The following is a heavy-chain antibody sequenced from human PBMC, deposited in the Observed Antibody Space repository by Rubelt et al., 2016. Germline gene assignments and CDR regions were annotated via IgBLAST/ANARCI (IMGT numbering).Heavy chain of an antibody. CDR3: AILGEGSGWSTRYWYFDL. D-gene: IGHD6-19*01. CDR1: GGSISSYY. CDR2: IFYGGSN. J-gene: IGHJ2*01. Sequence: QVQLQESGPGLVKPSETLSLTCTVSGGSISSYYWSWIRQPPGKGLEWIGSIFYGGSNYYNPSLKSRVTISVDTSKNQFSLKLSSVTAADTAVYYCAILGEGSGWSTRYWYFDLWGRGTLVTVSS. V-gene: IGHV4-59*05.